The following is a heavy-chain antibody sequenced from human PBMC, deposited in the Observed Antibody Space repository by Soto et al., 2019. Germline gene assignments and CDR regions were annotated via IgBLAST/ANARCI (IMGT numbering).Heavy chain of an antibody. Sequence: GGSLRLSCAASGFTFGNYGMNWVRQAPGKGLEWVSGISGGGGSTYYADSVKGRFTVSRDPSKSTVFLEMNSLRAEDTAVYYCPKGFIVVMNVIRPDDAFDAWGHGTLVTVSS. CDR3: PKGFIVVMNVIRPDDAFDA. CDR2: ISGGGGST. V-gene: IGHV3-23*01. CDR1: GFTFGNYG. J-gene: IGHJ3*01. D-gene: IGHD2-21*01.